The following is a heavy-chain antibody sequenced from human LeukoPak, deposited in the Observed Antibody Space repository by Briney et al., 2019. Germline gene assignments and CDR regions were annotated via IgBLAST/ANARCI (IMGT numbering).Heavy chain of an antibody. Sequence: SETLSLTCTVSGGSISSYFWSWIRQPPGKGLEWIGYIYYSGSTNYNPSFKSRVTISIDTSKNQFSLKLSSVTAADTAVYYCASTSHYDSSGYSRFDYWGQGTLVTVSS. V-gene: IGHV4-59*08. D-gene: IGHD3-22*01. J-gene: IGHJ4*02. CDR1: GGSISSYF. CDR2: IYYSGST. CDR3: ASTSHYDSSGYSRFDY.